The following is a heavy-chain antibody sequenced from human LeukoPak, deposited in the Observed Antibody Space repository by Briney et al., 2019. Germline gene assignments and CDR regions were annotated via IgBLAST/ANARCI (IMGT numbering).Heavy chain of an antibody. V-gene: IGHV1-46*01. CDR1: GYTFTSNY. CDR2: INPSGGTT. D-gene: IGHD6-19*01. CDR3: AREGAAVAGQDIFDY. J-gene: IGHJ4*02. Sequence: ASVKVSCKASGYTFTSNYMYWVRQAPGQGLEWMGIINPSGGTTRYAQKFQGRVTMTRDTSTSTLYMELSSLRSEDTAVYYCAREGAAVAGQDIFDYWGQGTLVTVSS.